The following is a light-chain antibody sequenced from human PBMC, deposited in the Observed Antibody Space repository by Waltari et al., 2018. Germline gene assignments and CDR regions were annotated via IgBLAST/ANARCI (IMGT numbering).Light chain of an antibody. CDR1: SSDVGGYNY. V-gene: IGLV2-11*01. CDR3: CSYVGSNIYWV. CDR2: DIN. Sequence: QSDLTQPRSVSGSPGQSVTISCTGTSSDVGGYNYVSWSQQHPDKAPNLIIYDINKRPSGVPDRFSGSKSGNTASLTISGLQAEDEADYYCCSYVGSNIYWVFGGGTKLTVL. J-gene: IGLJ3*02.